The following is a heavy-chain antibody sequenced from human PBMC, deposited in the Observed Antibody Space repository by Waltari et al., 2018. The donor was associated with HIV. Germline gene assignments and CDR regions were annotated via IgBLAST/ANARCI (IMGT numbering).Heavy chain of an antibody. J-gene: IGHJ6*02. CDR1: GFTVSSNY. Sequence: EVQLVESGGGLVQPGGSLRLSCAASGFTVSSNYMSWVRQAPGKGRVWCSVCYGGGRTYNADSVKVRLTSSRDNSRNTLYLQMNSLGADETAVYYCARDWAHSSSWSRYYYHGIDVWGQGTTVTVSS. CDR2: CYGGGRT. CDR3: ARDWAHSSSWSRYYYHGIDV. V-gene: IGHV3-66*01. D-gene: IGHD6-13*01.